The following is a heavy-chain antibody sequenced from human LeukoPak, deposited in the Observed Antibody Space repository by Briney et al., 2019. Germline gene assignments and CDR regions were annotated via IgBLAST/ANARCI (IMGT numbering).Heavy chain of an antibody. CDR1: GGSVSSGSYY. D-gene: IGHD5-18*01. CDR2: IYYSAST. J-gene: IGHJ4*02. CDR3: ARGSRGYSYG. V-gene: IGHV4-61*01. Sequence: SETLSLTCTVSGGSVSSGSYYWSWIRQPPGKGLEWIGYIYYSASTNYNPSLRSRVTISVDTSNNQFSLKLSSVTAADTAVYYCARGSRGYSYGWGQGTLVTVSS.